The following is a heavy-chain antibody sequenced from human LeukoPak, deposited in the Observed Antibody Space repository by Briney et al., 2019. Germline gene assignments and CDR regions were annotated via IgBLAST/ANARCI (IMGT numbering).Heavy chain of an antibody. Sequence: ASVKVSCKACGGTFSTYAISWVRQAPGQGLEWMGGILPIFGTANYAPEFQGRVTITADESTSTAYMELSSLRSEDTAVYYCARSFHSSGWYHDYWGQGTLVTVSS. CDR2: ILPIFGTA. V-gene: IGHV1-69*13. J-gene: IGHJ4*02. D-gene: IGHD6-19*01. CDR1: GGTFSTYA. CDR3: ARSFHSSGWYHDY.